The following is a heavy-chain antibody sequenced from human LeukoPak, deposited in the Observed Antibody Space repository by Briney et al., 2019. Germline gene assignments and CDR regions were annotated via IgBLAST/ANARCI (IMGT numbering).Heavy chain of an antibody. Sequence: GGSPRLSCAASGFTFSSCAMTWVRQAPGKGLEWVSSLSGSGASTFYADSVKGRFTISRDNSKNTLSLQMSSLRAEDTAVYFCAKYLGKYSYGYSGLDYWGQGTLVTVSS. CDR2: LSGSGAST. D-gene: IGHD5-18*01. V-gene: IGHV3-23*01. J-gene: IGHJ4*02. CDR1: GFTFSSCA. CDR3: AKYLGKYSYGYSGLDY.